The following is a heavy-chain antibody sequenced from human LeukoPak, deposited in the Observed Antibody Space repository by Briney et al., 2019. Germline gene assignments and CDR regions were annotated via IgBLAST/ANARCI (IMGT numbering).Heavy chain of an antibody. CDR1: GFTFSSYG. CDR2: ISTRSTYI. J-gene: IGHJ4*02. CDR3: ARDRAPNYFDY. V-gene: IGHV3-21*01. Sequence: GGSLRLSCAASGFTFSSYGMHWVRQAPGKGLEWVSCISTRSTYIYYADSVKGRFTISRDNAKNSLYLQMNSLRAEDTAVYYCARDRAPNYFDYWGQGTLVTVSS.